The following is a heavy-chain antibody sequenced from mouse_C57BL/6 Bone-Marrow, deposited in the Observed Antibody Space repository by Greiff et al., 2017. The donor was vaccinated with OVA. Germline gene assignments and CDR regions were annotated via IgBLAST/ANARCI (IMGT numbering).Heavy chain of an antibody. J-gene: IGHJ3*01. V-gene: IGHV1-69*01. Sequence: VQLQQPGAELVMPGASVKLSCKASGYTFTSYWMHWVKQRPGQGLEWIGEIDPSDSYTNYNQKFKGKSTLTVDKSSSTAYMQLSSLTSEDSAVYYCARSLYDAPFAYWGQGTLVTVSA. CDR1: GYTFTSYW. CDR2: IDPSDSYT. D-gene: IGHD2-3*01. CDR3: ARSLYDAPFAY.